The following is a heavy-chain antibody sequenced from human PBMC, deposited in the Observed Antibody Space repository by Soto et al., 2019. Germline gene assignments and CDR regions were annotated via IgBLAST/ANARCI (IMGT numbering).Heavy chain of an antibody. D-gene: IGHD2-15*01. CDR1: GFTFSSYA. CDR2: ISGSGGST. CDR3: AKDVVAALSWFDS. V-gene: IGHV3-23*01. J-gene: IGHJ5*02. Sequence: EVQLLESGGGLVQPGGSLRLSCAASGFTFSSYAMSWVRQPPGKGLEWGSAISGSGGSTYYADSVKGRFTISRDNPKNTLYLQMNSLRAEDTAVYYCAKDVVAALSWFDSWGQGTLVTVSS.